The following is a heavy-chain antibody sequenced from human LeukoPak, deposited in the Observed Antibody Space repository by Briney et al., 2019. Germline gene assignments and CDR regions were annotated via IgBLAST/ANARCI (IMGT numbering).Heavy chain of an antibody. V-gene: IGHV3-23*01. J-gene: IGHJ4*02. Sequence: GGSLRLSCVASGFTFSRSAMSWVRQAPGRRLEWLSVITGSGASTYYADFVRGQLTISRDNSKNTVYLQLNSLRAEDSAVYYCAEVADDTSNYYHVIWGEGTVLSLSS. CDR1: GFTFSRSA. CDR2: ITGSGAST. CDR3: AEVADDTSNYYHVI. D-gene: IGHD3-22*01.